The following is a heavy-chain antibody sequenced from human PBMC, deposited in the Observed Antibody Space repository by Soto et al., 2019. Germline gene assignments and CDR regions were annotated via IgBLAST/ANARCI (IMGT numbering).Heavy chain of an antibody. J-gene: IGHJ3*02. CDR1: GGPVRDAYSY. V-gene: IGHV4-30-4*01. CDR3: ARELEGGVFDI. D-gene: IGHD2-8*02. Sequence: LSLTCTVSGGPVRDAYSYWTWIRQPPGKGLEWMGYLSYTGSTYYNPSLRNRASISVDESSNHLSPRLSSVTAADTAVYYCARELEGGVFDIWGRGTLVTVSS. CDR2: LSYTGST.